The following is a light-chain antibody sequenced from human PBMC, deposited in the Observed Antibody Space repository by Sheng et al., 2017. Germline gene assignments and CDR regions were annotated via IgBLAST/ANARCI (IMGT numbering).Light chain of an antibody. J-gene: IGKJ3*01. CDR1: QKIASSY. V-gene: IGKV3-20*01. CDR3: QHYTGSPLFS. CDR2: GAS. Sequence: VVLTQSPGTLSVSPGGRATLSCRASQKIASSYLAWYQQKPGQAPRLLFYGASRRATGVSDQVXCQWVWDRFSLTISRLEPEDYAVYYCQHYTGSPLFSFGPGTKVDIK.